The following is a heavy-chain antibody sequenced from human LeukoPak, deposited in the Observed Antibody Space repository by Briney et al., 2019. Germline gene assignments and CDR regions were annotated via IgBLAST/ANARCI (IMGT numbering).Heavy chain of an antibody. V-gene: IGHV1-2*02. J-gene: IGHJ4*02. CDR1: GYTFTSYG. Sequence: ASVKVSCKASGYTFTSYGISWVRQAPGQGLEWMGWINPNSGGTNYAQKFQGRVTMTRDTSISTAYMELSRLRSDDTAVYYCARDGDSSGYYQNFLDYWGQGTLVTVSS. D-gene: IGHD3-22*01. CDR2: INPNSGGT. CDR3: ARDGDSSGYYQNFLDY.